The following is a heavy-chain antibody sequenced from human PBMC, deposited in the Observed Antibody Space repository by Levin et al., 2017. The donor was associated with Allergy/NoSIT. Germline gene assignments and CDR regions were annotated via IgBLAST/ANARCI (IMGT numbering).Heavy chain of an antibody. Sequence: LSLTCAASGFTFTTYVMHWVRQAPGKGLEWVAVISYDGSDKYYPDSVKGRFTISRDNSKNTLYLQMNSLTAEDTAVYYCAKNLREWGSTWYFFDYWGQGTLVTGSS. CDR3: AKNLREWGSTWYFFDY. J-gene: IGHJ4*02. V-gene: IGHV3-30*18. CDR2: ISYDGSDK. CDR1: GFTFTTYV. D-gene: IGHD6-13*01.